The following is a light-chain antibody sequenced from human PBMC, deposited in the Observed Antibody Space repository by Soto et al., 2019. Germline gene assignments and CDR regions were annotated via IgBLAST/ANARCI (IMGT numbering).Light chain of an antibody. CDR3: QQYGHSPIT. J-gene: IGKJ5*01. Sequence: VFTQSPGTLRLSPGERAALPCRASQSVNTNLAWYQQKPGQAPRRLISGASSRATGIPDRFSGSGSGTDFTLTISRLEPEDFALYYCQQYGHSPITFGQGTRLEIK. CDR1: QSVNTN. CDR2: GAS. V-gene: IGKV3-20*01.